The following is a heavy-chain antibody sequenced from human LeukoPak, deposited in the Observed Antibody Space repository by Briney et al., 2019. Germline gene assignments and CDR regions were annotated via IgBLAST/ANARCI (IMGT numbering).Heavy chain of an antibody. Sequence: SETLSLTCTVSGGSISSYYWSWIRQPPGKGLEWIGYIYYSGSTNYNPSLKSRVTISVDTSKNQFSLKLSSVTAADTAVYYCARRYSSSWYFDYWGQGTLVTVSS. J-gene: IGHJ4*02. CDR1: GGSISSYY. D-gene: IGHD6-13*01. CDR2: IYYSGST. CDR3: ARRYSSSWYFDY. V-gene: IGHV4-59*08.